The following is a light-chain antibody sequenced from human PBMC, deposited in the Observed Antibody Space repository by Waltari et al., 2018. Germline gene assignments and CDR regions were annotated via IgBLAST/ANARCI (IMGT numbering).Light chain of an antibody. CDR1: KLGDKY. Sequence: SYELTQPPSVSVSPGQTASITCSGDKLGDKYACWYQQKPGQSPVLVLYQDRKRPSGIPGRFSGSNSGNTATLTISGTQAMDEADYYCQAWDSSTVVFGGGTKLTVL. CDR2: QDR. J-gene: IGLJ2*01. CDR3: QAWDSSTVV. V-gene: IGLV3-1*01.